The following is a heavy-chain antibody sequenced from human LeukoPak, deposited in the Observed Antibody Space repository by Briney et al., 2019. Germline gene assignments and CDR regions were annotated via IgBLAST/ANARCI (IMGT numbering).Heavy chain of an antibody. J-gene: IGHJ4*02. CDR2: IYHSGST. CDR3: ARGIVGASDGFDY. V-gene: IGHV4-4*02. Sequence: PSETLSLTCAVSGGSISSSNWWSWVRQPPGKGLEWIGEIYHSGSTNYNPSLKSRVTISVDKSKNQFSLKLSSVTAADAAVYYCARGIVGASDGFDYWGQGTLVTVSS. D-gene: IGHD1-26*01. CDR1: GGSISSSNW.